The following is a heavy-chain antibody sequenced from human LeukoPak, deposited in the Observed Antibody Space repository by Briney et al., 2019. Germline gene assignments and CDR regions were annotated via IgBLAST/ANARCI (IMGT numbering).Heavy chain of an antibody. J-gene: IGHJ4*02. Sequence: SETLSLTCTVSGGSISSYYWSWIRQPPGKGLEWIGYIYYSGSTNYNPSLKSRVTISVDTSKNQFSLKLSSVTAADTAVYYCARLDIVATIVYFDYWGQGTLVTVSS. CDR1: GGSISSYY. V-gene: IGHV4-59*08. CDR3: ARLDIVATIVYFDY. D-gene: IGHD5-12*01. CDR2: IYYSGST.